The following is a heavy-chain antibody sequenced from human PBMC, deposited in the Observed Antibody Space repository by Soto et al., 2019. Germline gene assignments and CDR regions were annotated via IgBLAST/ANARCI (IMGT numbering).Heavy chain of an antibody. CDR2: VYWDDDN. CDR1: GFSLTSGVG. D-gene: IGHD1-20*01. CDR3: AHRRGGYNWDDAHFDY. Sequence: QITLKESGPTLVKPTEALALTCTFSGFSLTSGVGVGWIRQPPGKALEWLAVVYWDDDNRYRPSLKSRLTVTRDTSRSQVALTMTNKAPVDTATYYCAHRRGGYNWDDAHFDYWGQGTLVTVSS. J-gene: IGHJ4*02. V-gene: IGHV2-5*02.